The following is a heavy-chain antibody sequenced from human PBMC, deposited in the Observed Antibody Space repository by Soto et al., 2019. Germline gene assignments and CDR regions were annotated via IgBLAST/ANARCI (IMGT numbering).Heavy chain of an antibody. J-gene: IGHJ5*02. D-gene: IGHD2-15*01. Sequence: QVQLQESGPGLVKPSQTLSLTCTVSGGSISSGGYYWSWIRQHPGKGLEWIGYIYYSGSTYYNPYLKIRVTISVDTSKNQYSLKLSSVTAVDTPVYYCSICCVVVLEAATRYRFNPWGQGNLVTVSS. CDR2: IYYSGST. CDR3: SICCVVVLEAATRYRFNP. V-gene: IGHV4-31*03. CDR1: GGSISSGGYY.